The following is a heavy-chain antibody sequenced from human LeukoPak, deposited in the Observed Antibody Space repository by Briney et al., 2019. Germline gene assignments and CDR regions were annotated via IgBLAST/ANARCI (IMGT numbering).Heavy chain of an antibody. Sequence: PGGSLRLSCAASGFIFGNFAMHWVRQAPGKGLEWVALISYDGSHTYYADSMKGRFTISRDNSRNVLYLQMTSLSGDDSAVYYCAREEQELVRDYYYYMDVWGKGTTVTVSS. V-gene: IGHV3-30*01. CDR1: GFIFGNFA. CDR3: AREEQELVRDYYYYMDV. D-gene: IGHD6-13*01. J-gene: IGHJ6*03. CDR2: ISYDGSHT.